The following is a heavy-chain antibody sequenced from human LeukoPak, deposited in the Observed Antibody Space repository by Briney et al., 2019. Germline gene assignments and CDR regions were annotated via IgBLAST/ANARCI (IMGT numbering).Heavy chain of an antibody. D-gene: IGHD2-21*02. Sequence: GSLRLSCAASGFTFSSYGMHWGRQAPGKGLEWVAVISYDGSNKYYADSVKGRFTISRENSKNTLYLQMNSLRAEDTAVYYRAKEIADATGIFDYWGQGTLVTVSS. J-gene: IGHJ4*02. CDR1: GFTFSSYG. CDR2: ISYDGSNK. V-gene: IGHV3-30*18. CDR3: AKEIADATGIFDY.